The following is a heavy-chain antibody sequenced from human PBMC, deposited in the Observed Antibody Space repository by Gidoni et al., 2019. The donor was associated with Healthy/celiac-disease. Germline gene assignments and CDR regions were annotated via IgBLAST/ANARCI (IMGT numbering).Heavy chain of an antibody. CDR1: GFTFSSYG. CDR2: IWYDGSNK. Sequence: QVQLVESGGGVVQPGRSLRLSCAASGFTFSSYGMHWVRQVPGKGLEWVAVIWYDGSNKYYADSVKGRFTISRDNSKNTLYLQMNSLRAEDTAVYYCARGHYSGSYSGGYYFDYWGQGTLVTVSS. D-gene: IGHD1-26*01. V-gene: IGHV3-33*01. J-gene: IGHJ4*02. CDR3: ARGHYSGSYSGGYYFDY.